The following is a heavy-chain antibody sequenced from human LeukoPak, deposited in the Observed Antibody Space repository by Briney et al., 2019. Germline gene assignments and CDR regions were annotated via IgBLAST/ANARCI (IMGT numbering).Heavy chain of an antibody. CDR1: GFPFSSYA. CDR2: ISYDGSNK. CDR3: ARVGEDGDYFDY. V-gene: IGHV3-30-3*01. J-gene: IGHJ4*02. Sequence: PGGPLRLPCAASGFPFSSYAMHGVGQAPGKGLEWVAVISYDGSNKYYAASVKGRFTISRDNSKNTLYLQVNSRRAQDTAVYYCARVGEDGDYFDYWGERTLVTVS. D-gene: IGHD3-3*01.